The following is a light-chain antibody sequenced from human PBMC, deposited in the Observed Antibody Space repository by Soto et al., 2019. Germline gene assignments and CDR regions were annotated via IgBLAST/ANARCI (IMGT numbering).Light chain of an antibody. Sequence: EVVLTQSPATLSVSPGERATLSCRASQSVSTNLSWYQQKPGQAPRLLMYDASTRATGIPARFSGSGSGTDFTLTISRLEPEDFAVYYCQQYRTFGQGTKVDIK. V-gene: IGKV3-15*01. CDR2: DAS. CDR1: QSVSTN. J-gene: IGKJ1*01. CDR3: QQYRT.